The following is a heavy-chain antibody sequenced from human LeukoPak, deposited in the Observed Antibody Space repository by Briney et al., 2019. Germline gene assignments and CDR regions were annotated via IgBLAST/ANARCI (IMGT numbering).Heavy chain of an antibody. CDR1: GFTFSCYF. D-gene: IGHD2-21*02. Sequence: GGSLRLSCAAAGFTFSCYFMSWVRKAPGKGLELVANIKQDGSEKFYVDSVKGRFTISRDNAKNSPYLQMNSLRAEDTAVYYCARNGAPVVTAITPCYYYMDVWGKGTTVTVSS. CDR3: ARNGAPVVTAITPCYYYMDV. J-gene: IGHJ6*03. CDR2: IKQDGSEK. V-gene: IGHV3-7*01.